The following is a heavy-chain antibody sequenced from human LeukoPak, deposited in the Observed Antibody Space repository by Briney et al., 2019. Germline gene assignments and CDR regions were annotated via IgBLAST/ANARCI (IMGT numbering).Heavy chain of an antibody. J-gene: IGHJ4*02. Sequence: SETLSLTCTVSGGSISSYYWIWIRQPAGKGPEWIGRIYTSGSTNYNASLKSRVSMSVDTSKNQFSLKLSSVTAADTAVFYCARENSGSYREFDYWGQGTLVTVSS. CDR3: ARENSGSYREFDY. CDR2: IYTSGST. V-gene: IGHV4-4*07. D-gene: IGHD1-26*01. CDR1: GGSISSYY.